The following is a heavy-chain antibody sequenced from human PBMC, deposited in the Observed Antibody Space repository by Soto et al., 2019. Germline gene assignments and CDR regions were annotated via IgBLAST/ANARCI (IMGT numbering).Heavy chain of an antibody. CDR1: GGTFSSYA. Sequence: QVQLVQSGAEVKKPGSSVKVSCKASGGTFSSYAISWVRQAPGQGLEWMGGIIPIFGTANYAQKFQGRVTITADEATSTAYMELSRLRSEDTAVYYCARDRPGGYDFWIGHYGMDVWGQGTTVTVSS. V-gene: IGHV1-69*01. CDR2: IIPIFGTA. CDR3: ARDRPGGYDFWIGHYGMDV. D-gene: IGHD3-3*01. J-gene: IGHJ6*02.